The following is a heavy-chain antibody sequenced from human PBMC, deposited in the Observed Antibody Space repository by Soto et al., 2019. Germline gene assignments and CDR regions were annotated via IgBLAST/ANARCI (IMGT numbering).Heavy chain of an antibody. CDR1: GLTVSQNY. CDR2: LYDEGST. V-gene: IGHV3-53*01. Sequence: VQLVESGGGLIQPGGSLRLSCVASGLTVSQNYMAWVRQAPEMGPQWVSVLYDEGSTYYTESVKGRFTISRDPSKNTLFLQMDGLRAEDTAVYYCVRPRPSGENYGMDVWGQGTTVTVSS. D-gene: IGHD1-26*01. J-gene: IGHJ6*02. CDR3: VRPRPSGENYGMDV.